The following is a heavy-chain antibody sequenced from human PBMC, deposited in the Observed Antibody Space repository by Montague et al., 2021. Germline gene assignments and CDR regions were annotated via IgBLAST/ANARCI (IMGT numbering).Heavy chain of an antibody. Sequence: SETLSLTCTVSGDSIRSVTYSFGSAHYYWAWIRQSPGKQLEWIGSLDYSGNTYYSPFLKSRLIMSMDTSENQFSLRLTSVTAADTAVYDCERHGHNGGHGDWGQGTLVTASS. CDR3: ERHGHNGGHGD. V-gene: IGHV4-39*01. CDR1: GDSIRSVTYSFGSAHYY. J-gene: IGHJ4*02. D-gene: IGHD2-8*01. CDR2: LDYSGNT.